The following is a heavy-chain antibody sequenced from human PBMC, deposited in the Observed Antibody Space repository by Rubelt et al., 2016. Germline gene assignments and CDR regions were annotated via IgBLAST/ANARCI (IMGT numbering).Heavy chain of an antibody. V-gene: IGHV1-46*01. Sequence: QVQLVQSGAEVKKPGSSVKVSCKASGYTFTSYYMHWVRQAPGQGLEWMGIINPSGGSTSYAQKFQGRVTMTRDTSTSTVYMELSSLRSEDTAVYYCAREQQLVGGWFDPWGQGTLVTVSS. CDR1: GYTFTSYY. D-gene: IGHD6-13*01. J-gene: IGHJ5*02. CDR2: INPSGGST. CDR3: AREQQLVGGWFDP.